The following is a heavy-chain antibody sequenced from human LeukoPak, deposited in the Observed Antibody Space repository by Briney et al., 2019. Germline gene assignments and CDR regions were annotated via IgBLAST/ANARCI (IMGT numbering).Heavy chain of an antibody. D-gene: IGHD3-3*01. CDR3: ARSYYDFWSGQLI. CDR1: EFSVSTSGVG. J-gene: IGHJ4*02. CDR2: IYWNDDK. V-gene: IGHV2-5*01. Sequence: SGPRLGKPPESRTLTCTFSEFSVSTSGVGVGWMRRPQGQVLEWLALIYWNDDKRSSPSLKSRLTITRGSSKHQVILTMTNMDPVDTATYYCARSYYDFWSGQLIWGQGTLVTVSS.